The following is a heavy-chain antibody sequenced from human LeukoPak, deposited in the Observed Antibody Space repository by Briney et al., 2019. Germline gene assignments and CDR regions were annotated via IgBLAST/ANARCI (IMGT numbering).Heavy chain of an antibody. J-gene: IGHJ5*02. CDR2: IYSSGST. CDR1: GASINSYY. Sequence: SETLSLTCTVSGASINSYYWSWIRQPPGKGLEWIGYIYSSGSTNYNPSLKSRVTISVDTSKNQFSLKLSSVTAADTAVYYCARVQRITIFGVVRWFDPWGQGTLVTVSS. V-gene: IGHV4-59*12. CDR3: ARVQRITIFGVVRWFDP. D-gene: IGHD3-3*01.